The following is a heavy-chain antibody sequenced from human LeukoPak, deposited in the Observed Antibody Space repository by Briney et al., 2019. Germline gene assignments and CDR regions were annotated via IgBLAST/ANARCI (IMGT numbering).Heavy chain of an antibody. J-gene: IGHJ4*02. V-gene: IGHV3-23*01. CDR3: AKDRSGFWSGYSASDY. Sequence: RSGGSLRLSCAASGFTFSSYAMSWVRQAPGKGLEWVSAISGSGGGTYYADSVKGRFTISRDNSKNTLYLQMNSLRAEDTAVYYCAKDRSGFWSGYSASDYWGQGTLVTVSS. D-gene: IGHD3-3*01. CDR1: GFTFSSYA. CDR2: ISGSGGGT.